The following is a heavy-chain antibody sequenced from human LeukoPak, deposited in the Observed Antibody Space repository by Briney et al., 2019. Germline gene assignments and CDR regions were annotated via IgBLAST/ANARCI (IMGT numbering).Heavy chain of an antibody. Sequence: ASVKVSCKVSGYTLTELSMHWVRQAPGKGLEWMGGFDPEDGETIYAQKFQGRVTMTEDTSTDTAYMELSSLRSEDTAVYYCATVRTSTVTTQYWFDPWGQGTLVTVSS. CDR1: GYTLTELS. J-gene: IGHJ5*02. CDR2: FDPEDGET. D-gene: IGHD4-17*01. V-gene: IGHV1-24*01. CDR3: ATVRTSTVTTQYWFDP.